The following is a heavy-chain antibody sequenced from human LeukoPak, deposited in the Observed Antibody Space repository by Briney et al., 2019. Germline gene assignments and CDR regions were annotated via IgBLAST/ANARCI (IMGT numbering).Heavy chain of an antibody. CDR1: GASFISYY. J-gene: IGHJ4*02. CDR3: ARDRFNNYADY. Sequence: SETLSRTCTVSGASFISYYWSWIRQPAGKGLEWIGHIYTSGSTNYNPSLKSRVTMSVDTSKNQFSLKLTSVTAADTAVYYCARDRFNNYADYWGQGTQVTVSS. CDR2: IYTSGST. V-gene: IGHV4-4*07. D-gene: IGHD3-3*01.